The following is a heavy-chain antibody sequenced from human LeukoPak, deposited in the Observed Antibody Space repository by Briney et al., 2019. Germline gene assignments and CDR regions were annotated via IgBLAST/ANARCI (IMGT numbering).Heavy chain of an antibody. CDR2: ISYDGSDK. V-gene: IGHV3-30*06. Sequence: GRSLRLSCAASGFTFSSYGMHWVRQAPGKGLEWVAFISYDGSDKYYAESVKGRFTISRDKSKNTPYLQMNSLTSDDTSIYYCARVYNSYFFDYWGQGTLVTVSS. CDR1: GFTFSSYG. J-gene: IGHJ4*02. D-gene: IGHD5-24*01. CDR3: ARVYNSYFFDY.